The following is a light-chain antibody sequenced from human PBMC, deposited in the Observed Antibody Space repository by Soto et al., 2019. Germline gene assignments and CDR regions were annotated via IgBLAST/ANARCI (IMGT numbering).Light chain of an antibody. J-gene: IGKJ1*01. CDR3: QQTYTSPQT. Sequence: DIQVTQSPSSVSASVGDRVTITCRASQSISSWLAWYQQKPGKAPKLLIFAASSLQSGVPSRFSGSGSGTDFTLTISSLQPEDFALYYCQQTYTSPQTFGQGTKVDIK. V-gene: IGKV1-12*01. CDR2: AAS. CDR1: QSISSW.